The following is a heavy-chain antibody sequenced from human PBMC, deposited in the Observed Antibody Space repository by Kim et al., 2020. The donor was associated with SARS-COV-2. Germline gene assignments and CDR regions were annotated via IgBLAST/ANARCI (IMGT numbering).Heavy chain of an antibody. D-gene: IGHD3-16*01. CDR2: IYDSGST. J-gene: IGHJ4*02. CDR1: GGSISSYD. Sequence: SETLSLTCTVSGGSISSYDWSWIRQPPGKGLEWIGYIYDSGSTNYNPSLKSRVTISVDTSRNQFSLKLTSVTAADTAVYYCARGGVVHDYIWGSSRYTGYYFDYGGQGTLVTVPS. CDR3: ARGGVVHDYIWGSSRYTGYYFDY. V-gene: IGHV4-59*01.